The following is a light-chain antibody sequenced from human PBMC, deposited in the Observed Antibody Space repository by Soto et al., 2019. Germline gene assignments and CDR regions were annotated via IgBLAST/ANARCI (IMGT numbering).Light chain of an antibody. CDR3: AAWDDRLNAVV. J-gene: IGLJ2*01. CDR2: SNN. V-gene: IGLV1-44*01. Sequence: QSVLTQPPSASGTPGQRVTISCSGSSSNIGGNTVNWYQQLPGTAPRVLIYSNNQRPSGVPDRFSGSKSGTSASLAISGLQYEDEADYYCAAWDDRLNAVVFGGGTKLTVL. CDR1: SSNIGGNT.